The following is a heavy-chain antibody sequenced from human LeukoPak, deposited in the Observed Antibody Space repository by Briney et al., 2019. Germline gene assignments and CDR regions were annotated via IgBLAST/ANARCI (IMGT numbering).Heavy chain of an antibody. CDR2: MYHNGST. CDR3: ARVVEAPPFDAFDI. Sequence: SETLSLTCRVSDYYINNGYYWGWIRQPPGKGLEWIGSMYHNGSTYYNPSLKSRVTISVDTSKNQFSLKLSSVTAADTAVYYCARVVEAPPFDAFDIWGQGTMVTVSS. V-gene: IGHV4-38-2*02. CDR1: DYYINNGYY. J-gene: IGHJ3*02.